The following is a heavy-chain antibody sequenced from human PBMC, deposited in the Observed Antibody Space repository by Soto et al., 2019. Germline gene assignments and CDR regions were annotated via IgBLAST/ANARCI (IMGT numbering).Heavy chain of an antibody. J-gene: IGHJ4*02. CDR1: GFTFSSYE. CDR3: AREDTAMALFDY. CDR2: ISSSGSTI. Sequence: LRLSCAASGFTFSSYEMNWVRQAPGKGLEWVSYISSSGSTIYYADSVKGRFTISRDNAKNSLYLQMNSLRAEDTAVYYCAREDTAMALFDYWGQGTLVTVSS. D-gene: IGHD5-18*01. V-gene: IGHV3-48*03.